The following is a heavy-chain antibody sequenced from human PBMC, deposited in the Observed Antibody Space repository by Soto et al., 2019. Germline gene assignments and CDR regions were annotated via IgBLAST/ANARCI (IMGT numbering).Heavy chain of an antibody. J-gene: IGHJ4*02. CDR1: GGSVSSGNYY. CDR2: FYYTGSI. CDR3: ARSVFYSDGSNYSPFDY. D-gene: IGHD3-22*01. V-gene: IGHV4-61*01. Sequence: SETLSLTCTVSGGSVSSGNYYWSWIRQPPGEGLEWIGYFYYTGSINYNPSLKSRVTISIDASKNQFSLRLSSVTAADTAVYYCARSVFYSDGSNYSPFDYWGQGTLVTVSS.